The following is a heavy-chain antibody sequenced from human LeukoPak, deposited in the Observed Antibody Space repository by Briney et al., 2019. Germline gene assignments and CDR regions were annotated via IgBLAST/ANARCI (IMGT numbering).Heavy chain of an antibody. D-gene: IGHD3-9*01. CDR3: APDYDILTGTVTIFDY. Sequence: GGSLRLSCAASGFTFSSYGMHWVRQAPGKGLEWVAVISYDGSNKYYADSVKGRFTISRDNSKNTLYLQMNSLRAEDTAVYYCAPDYDILTGTVTIFDYWGQGTLVTVSS. J-gene: IGHJ4*02. V-gene: IGHV3-30*03. CDR1: GFTFSSYG. CDR2: ISYDGSNK.